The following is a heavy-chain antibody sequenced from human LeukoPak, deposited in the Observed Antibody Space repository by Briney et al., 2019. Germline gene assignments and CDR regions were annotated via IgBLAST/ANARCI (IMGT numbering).Heavy chain of an antibody. CDR3: ARVKGYSNSYYYYMDV. CDR1: GFTVSSNY. CDR2: IYSGGST. V-gene: IGHV3-53*01. J-gene: IGHJ6*03. D-gene: IGHD4-11*01. Sequence: GSLRLSCAASGFTVSSNYMSWVRQAPGKGLEWVSVIYSGGSTYYADSVKGRFTISRDNSKNTLYLQMNSLRAEDTAVYYCARVKGYSNSYYYYMDVWGKGTTVTVSS.